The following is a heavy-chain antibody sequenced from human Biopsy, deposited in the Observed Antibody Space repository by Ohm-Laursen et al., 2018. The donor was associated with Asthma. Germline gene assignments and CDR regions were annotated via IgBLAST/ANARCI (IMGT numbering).Heavy chain of an antibody. CDR1: GFSFSDYA. CDR2: ISRANPWTDSTI. J-gene: IGHJ6*02. D-gene: IGHD5-18*01. V-gene: IGHV3-23*05. CDR3: ARIAICTKTACGPYDIYEMDV. Sequence: SLRLSCAASGFSFSDYAMSWVRQAPGKGLEWVAYISRANPWTDSTIYYADSVKGRFTISRDNSNTVYLQMKWLRAEDTAIYYCARIAICTKTACGPYDIYEMDVWGQGTTVTVSS.